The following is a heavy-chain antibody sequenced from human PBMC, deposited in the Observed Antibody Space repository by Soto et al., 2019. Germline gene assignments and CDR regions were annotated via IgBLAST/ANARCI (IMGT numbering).Heavy chain of an antibody. J-gene: IGHJ4*02. Sequence: GGSLRLSCAASGFTFSSYAMSWVRQAPGKGLEWVGRIKSKTDGGTTDYAAPVKGRFTISRDDSKNTLYLQMNSLKTEDTAVYYCTTGGSPAAAGTRGGDYWGQGTLVTVSS. CDR1: GFTFSSYA. CDR3: TTGGSPAAAGTRGGDY. CDR2: IKSKTDGGTT. D-gene: IGHD6-13*01. V-gene: IGHV3-15*01.